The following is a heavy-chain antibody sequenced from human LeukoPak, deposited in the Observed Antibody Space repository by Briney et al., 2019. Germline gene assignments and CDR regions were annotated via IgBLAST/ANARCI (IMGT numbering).Heavy chain of an antibody. CDR3: AKGVVAATNAAYYGMDV. V-gene: IGHV3-30*18. D-gene: IGHD2-15*01. J-gene: IGHJ6*02. CDR2: ISYDESDK. CDR1: GFTFSNYG. Sequence: GGSLRLSCAASGFTFSNYGMHWVRQAPGKGLEWVAVISYDESDKYYADSVKGRFTISRDNSKNTLYLQMNSLRPEDTAVYYCAKGVVAATNAAYYGMDVWGQGSPSHRLL.